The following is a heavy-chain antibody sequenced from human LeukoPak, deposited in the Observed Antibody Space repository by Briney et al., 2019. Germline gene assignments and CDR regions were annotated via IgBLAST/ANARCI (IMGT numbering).Heavy chain of an antibody. CDR1: GFTLSSYA. V-gene: IGHV3-30-3*01. Sequence: PGRSLRLSCAASGFTLSSYAMHWVRQAPGKGLEWVAVISYDGSNKYYADSVKGRFTISRDNSKNTLYLQMNSLRAEDTAVYYCARVDSSGSLDYWGQGTLVTVSS. CDR3: ARVDSSGSLDY. CDR2: ISYDGSNK. J-gene: IGHJ4*02. D-gene: IGHD3-22*01.